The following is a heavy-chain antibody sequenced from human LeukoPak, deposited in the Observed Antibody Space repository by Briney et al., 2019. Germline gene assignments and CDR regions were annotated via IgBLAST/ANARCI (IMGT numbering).Heavy chain of an antibody. CDR2: ISAYNGNT. CDR3: ARREALEMATITYDY. V-gene: IGHV1-18*04. J-gene: IGHJ4*02. Sequence: ASVKVSCKASGYTFTGHYMNWVRLAPGQGLEWMGWISAYNGNTNYAQKLQGRVTMTTDTSTSTAYMELRSLRSDDTAVYYCARREALEMATITYDYWGQGTLVTVSS. CDR1: GYTFTGHY. D-gene: IGHD5-24*01.